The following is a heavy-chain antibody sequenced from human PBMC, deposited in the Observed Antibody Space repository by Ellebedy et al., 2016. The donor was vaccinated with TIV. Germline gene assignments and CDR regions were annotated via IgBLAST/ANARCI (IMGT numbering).Heavy chain of an antibody. CDR1: GYTFTAYS. J-gene: IGHJ4*02. Sequence: ASVKVSXXASGYTFTAYSMHWVRQAPGQGLEWMGWINPRSGVTKYAQKFQGRVTMTRDTSASITTAYMELSSLRSDDTAIYYCARDRTVAVAVFGINFWGQGTLVTVSS. CDR3: ARDRTVAVAVFGINF. CDR2: INPRSGVT. D-gene: IGHD6-19*01. V-gene: IGHV1-2*02.